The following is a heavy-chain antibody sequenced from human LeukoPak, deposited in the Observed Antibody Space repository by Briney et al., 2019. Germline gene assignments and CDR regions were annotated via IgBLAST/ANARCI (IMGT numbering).Heavy chain of an antibody. V-gene: IGHV4-4*07. CDR3: VREQGALSWFDP. CDR2: IYTSGST. J-gene: IGHJ5*02. Sequence: SETLFLTCTVSGGSISSYYWSWIRQPAGKGLEWIGRIYTSGSTNYNPSLKSRVTMSVDTSNNQFSLKLSSVTAADTAVYYCVREQGALSWFDPWGQGTLVTVSS. CDR1: GGSISSYY.